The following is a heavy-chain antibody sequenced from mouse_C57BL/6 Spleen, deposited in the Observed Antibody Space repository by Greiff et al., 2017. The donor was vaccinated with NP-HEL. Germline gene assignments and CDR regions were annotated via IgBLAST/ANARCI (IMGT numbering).Heavy chain of an antibody. J-gene: IGHJ4*01. CDR3: ARSAITDYAMDY. Sequence: VQLQPSGAELVKPGASVKLFCPASGFHIQDYLMHRVKQRTEQGLEWIGRIDPEDGESKYAPKFQGKATITADTSSNTAYLQLSSLTSEDTAVYYCARSAITDYAMDYWGQGTSVTVSS. CDR2: IDPEDGES. V-gene: IGHV14-2*01. D-gene: IGHD1-2*01. CDR1: GFHIQDYL.